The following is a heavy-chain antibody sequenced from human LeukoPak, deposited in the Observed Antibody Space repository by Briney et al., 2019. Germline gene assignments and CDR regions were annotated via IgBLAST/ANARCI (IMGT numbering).Heavy chain of an antibody. CDR1: GYTFTGYY. D-gene: IGHD6-13*01. Sequence: GASVKLSCTASGYTFTGYYMHWVRQAPGQGLEWMGWIYPNGGDTHYAQKFQGRVTMTRDMSISTAYMELSRLRSDDTAVYYCARRKAAAAGRDAFDIWGQGTMVTVSS. J-gene: IGHJ3*02. V-gene: IGHV1-2*02. CDR2: IYPNGGDT. CDR3: ARRKAAAAGRDAFDI.